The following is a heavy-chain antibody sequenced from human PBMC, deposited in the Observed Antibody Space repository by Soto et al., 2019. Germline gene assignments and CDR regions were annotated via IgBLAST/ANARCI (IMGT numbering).Heavy chain of an antibody. J-gene: IGHJ6*03. V-gene: IGHV4-34*01. CDR2: INHSGST. CDR1: GGSFSGYY. CDR3: ARGLRTDFPTYYYYMDV. D-gene: IGHD3-3*01. Sequence: SETLSLTCAVYGGSFSGYYWSWIRQPPGKGLEWIGEINHSGSTNYNPSLKSRVTISVDTSKNQFSLKLSSVTAADTAVYYCARGLRTDFPTYYYYMDVWGKGTKVTVSS.